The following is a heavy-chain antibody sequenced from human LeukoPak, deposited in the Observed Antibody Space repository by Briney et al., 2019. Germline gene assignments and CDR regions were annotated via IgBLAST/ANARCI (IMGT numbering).Heavy chain of an antibody. J-gene: IGHJ5*02. D-gene: IGHD5/OR15-5a*01. CDR1: GFTFSSYV. CDR3: ARGLSIDNHWFDP. Sequence: GGSLRLSCGASGFTFSSYVMSWVRQAPGKGLEWVSVISSSGGTKYYADFVKGRFTISRDNSKNTLYLQMNSLRAEDTAVYYCARGLSIDNHWFDPWGQGTLARVSS. CDR2: ISSSGGTK. V-gene: IGHV3-23*01.